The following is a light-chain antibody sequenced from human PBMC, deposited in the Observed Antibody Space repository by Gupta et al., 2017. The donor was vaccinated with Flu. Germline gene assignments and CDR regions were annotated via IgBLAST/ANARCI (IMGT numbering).Light chain of an antibody. CDR1: QNIAISY. J-gene: IGKJ2*02. Sequence: DRAPLSCKASQNIAISYLAWYQHKPGQSPRLLIYAASARATHIPDRFSGSGSGTDFTLTIRRLEPEDFAVYYCQLYGTSRWTFGQGTKLEIK. CDR3: QLYGTSRWT. V-gene: IGKV3-20*01. CDR2: AAS.